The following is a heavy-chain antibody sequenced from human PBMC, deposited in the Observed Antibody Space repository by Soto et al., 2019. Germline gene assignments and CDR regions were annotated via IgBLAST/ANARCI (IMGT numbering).Heavy chain of an antibody. CDR2: IWYDGSNK. CDR3: ARDFGSSWYWFDP. J-gene: IGHJ5*02. V-gene: IGHV3-33*01. CDR1: GFTFSSYG. D-gene: IGHD6-13*01. Sequence: QVQLVESGGGVVQPGRSLRLSCASSGFTFSSYGMHWVRQAPGKGLEWVAVIWYDGSNKYYADSAKGRFTISRDNSKNTLYLQMNSLRAEDTAVYYCARDFGSSWYWFDPWGQGTLVTVSS.